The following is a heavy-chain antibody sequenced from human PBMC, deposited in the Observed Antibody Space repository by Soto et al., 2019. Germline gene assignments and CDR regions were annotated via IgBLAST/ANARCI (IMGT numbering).Heavy chain of an antibody. D-gene: IGHD3-22*01. V-gene: IGHV3-30-3*01. J-gene: IGHJ4*02. CDR2: ISYDGSNK. CDR1: GFTFSSYA. CDR3: ARDYDSSGYLDY. Sequence: PGGSLRLSCGASGFTFSSYAMHWVRQAPGKGLEWVAVISYDGSNKYYADSVKGRFTISRDNSKNTLYLQMNSLRAEDTAVYYCARDYDSSGYLDYWGQGTLVTVSS.